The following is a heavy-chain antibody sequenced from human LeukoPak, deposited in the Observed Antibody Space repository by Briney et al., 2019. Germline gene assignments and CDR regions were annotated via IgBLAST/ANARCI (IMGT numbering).Heavy chain of an antibody. Sequence: GASVKVSCKASEGTFSSYAISWVRQAPGQGLEWMGRNIPILGIANYAQKFQGRVTITADKSTSTAYMELSSLRSEDTAVYYCARAYQVVRGVTNYFDYWGQGTLVTVSS. CDR1: EGTFSSYA. CDR3: ARAYQVVRGVTNYFDY. D-gene: IGHD3-10*01. CDR2: NIPILGIA. J-gene: IGHJ4*02. V-gene: IGHV1-69*04.